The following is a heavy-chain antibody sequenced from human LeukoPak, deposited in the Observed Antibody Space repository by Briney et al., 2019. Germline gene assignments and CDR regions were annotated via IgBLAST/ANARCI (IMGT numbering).Heavy chain of an antibody. Sequence: GGSLRLSCAASGFTFNNYIMNWVRQAPGKGLEWVSSISSSSDYIYYADSVKGRFTISRDNAKNSLYLQMNSLRAEDTAVYYCARADHIVVVTAMNYYYYYMDVWGKGTTVTISS. J-gene: IGHJ6*03. D-gene: IGHD2-21*02. CDR1: GFTFNNYI. CDR2: ISSSSDYI. CDR3: ARADHIVVVTAMNYYYYYMDV. V-gene: IGHV3-21*01.